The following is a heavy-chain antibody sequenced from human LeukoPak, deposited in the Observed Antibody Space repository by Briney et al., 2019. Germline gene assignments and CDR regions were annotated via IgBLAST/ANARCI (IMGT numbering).Heavy chain of an antibody. J-gene: IGHJ4*02. CDR1: GGSISSSSYY. V-gene: IGHV4-39*07. CDR3: ARVYGDYDIDY. Sequence: SETLSLTCTVSGGSISSSSYYWGWIRQPPGKGLEGIGSIYYSGSTYYNPSLKSRVTISIHTSKNQFSLKLSSVTAADTAVYYCARVYGDYDIDYWGQGTLVTVSS. CDR2: IYYSGST. D-gene: IGHD4-17*01.